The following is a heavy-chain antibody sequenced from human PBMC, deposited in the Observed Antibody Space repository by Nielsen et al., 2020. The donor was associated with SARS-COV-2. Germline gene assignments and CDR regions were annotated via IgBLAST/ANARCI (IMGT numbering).Heavy chain of an antibody. J-gene: IGHJ4*02. D-gene: IGHD3-10*01. V-gene: IGHV3-11*01. CDR2: ISSSGSTI. Sequence: GESLKISCAASGFTFSYYYMSWIRQAPGKGLEWVSYISSSGSTIYYADSVKGRFTISRDNAKNSLYLQMNSLRAEDTAVYYCARGYSNYRFTMVRGFFDYWGQGTLVTVSS. CDR1: GFTFSYYY. CDR3: ARGYSNYRFTMVRGFFDY.